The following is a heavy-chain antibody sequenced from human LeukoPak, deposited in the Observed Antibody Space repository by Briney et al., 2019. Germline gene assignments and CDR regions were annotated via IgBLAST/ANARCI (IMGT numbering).Heavy chain of an antibody. CDR1: GGSFGGSQY. Sequence: SETLSLTCTVSGGSFGGSQYWGWFRQAPGKGLEWIGSTYTNGRTFYNPSLASRLTTSVDTSTNQISLRLTSATVADTAVFYCAAGKDVAGSPVGAFDIWGQGTMVTVSS. V-gene: IGHV4-39*07. CDR2: TYTNGRT. D-gene: IGHD6-6*01. CDR3: AAGKDVAGSPVGAFDI. J-gene: IGHJ3*02.